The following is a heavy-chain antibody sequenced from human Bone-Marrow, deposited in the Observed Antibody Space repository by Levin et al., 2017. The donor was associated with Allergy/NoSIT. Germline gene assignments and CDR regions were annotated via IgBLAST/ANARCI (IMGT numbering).Heavy chain of an antibody. CDR1: GGSVSSSSDY. D-gene: IGHD5-12*01. Sequence: SETLSLTCTVSGGSVSSSSDYWSWIRQPPGKGLEWIGVMYNSGSTNYNPSLMSRVTISVDTSKNQFSLKLSSVTAADTAVYFCARTYSWHFDLWGRGTLVTVSS. CDR2: MYNSGST. J-gene: IGHJ2*01. V-gene: IGHV4-61*01. CDR3: ARTYSWHFDL.